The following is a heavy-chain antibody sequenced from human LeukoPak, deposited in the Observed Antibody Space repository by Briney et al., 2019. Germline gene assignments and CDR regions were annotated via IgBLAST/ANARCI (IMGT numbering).Heavy chain of an antibody. D-gene: IGHD6-13*01. CDR2: IWYDGSHA. CDR1: GFTFSTYG. Sequence: GGSLRLSCSASGFTFSTYGMNWVRQAPGKGLEWAAVIWYDGSHANYADAVKGRFTISRDNSKNTLYLQMNSPRAEDTAVYYCARDRGYSSRWNFGKDYYMDVWGKGTTVAVSS. CDR3: ARDRGYSSRWNFGKDYYMDV. V-gene: IGHV3-33*01. J-gene: IGHJ6*03.